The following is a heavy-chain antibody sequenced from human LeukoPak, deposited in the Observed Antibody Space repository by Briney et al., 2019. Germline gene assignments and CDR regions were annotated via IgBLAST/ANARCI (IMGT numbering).Heavy chain of an antibody. J-gene: IGHJ4*01. D-gene: IGHD2-2*01. CDR2: ISTDGSST. CDR3: ARDTRGESDY. Sequence: GGSLRLSCAASGFTFSNYWMHWVRQAPGKGLVWVSRISTDGSSTTYADSVKGRFTISRDNAKNTLYLEMNSLRAEDTAMYYCARDTRGESDYWGHGTLVTVSS. V-gene: IGHV3-74*03. CDR1: GFTFSNYW.